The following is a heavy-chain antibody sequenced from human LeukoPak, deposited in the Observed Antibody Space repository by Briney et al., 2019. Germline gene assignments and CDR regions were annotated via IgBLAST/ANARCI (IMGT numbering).Heavy chain of an antibody. Sequence: GGSLRLSCSASGFTGSSNYMNWVRPAPGEGVEWVSVIFSGGSTYYADSVKGRFTISRDNSKNTLYLQMNSLRAEDTAVYYCARDWGCTDTRCYLGMDVWGQGTTVTVSS. J-gene: IGHJ6*02. CDR3: ARDWGCTDTRCYLGMDV. CDR1: GFTGSSNY. D-gene: IGHD2-2*01. V-gene: IGHV3-66*01. CDR2: IFSGGST.